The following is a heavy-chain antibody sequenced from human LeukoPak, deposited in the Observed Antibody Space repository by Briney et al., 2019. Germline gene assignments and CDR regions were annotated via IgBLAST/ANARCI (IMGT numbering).Heavy chain of an antibody. J-gene: IGHJ3*02. CDR3: AREARMDDAFDI. CDR2: ISSSSSYI. Sequence: GGSLRLSCVASGFTFSSYSMNWVRQAPGKGLEWVSSISSSSSYIYYADSVKGRFSISRDNAKDSLYLQMSSLRAEDTAVYYCAREARMDDAFDIWGQGTMVTVSS. CDR1: GFTFSSYS. V-gene: IGHV3-21*01. D-gene: IGHD2-8*01.